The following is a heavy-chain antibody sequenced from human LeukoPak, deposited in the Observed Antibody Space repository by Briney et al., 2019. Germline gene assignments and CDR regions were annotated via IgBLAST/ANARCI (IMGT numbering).Heavy chain of an antibody. CDR2: IRYDGSNK. CDR1: GFTFSSYG. CDR3: ARDELATLYYYYYMDV. D-gene: IGHD5-12*01. J-gene: IGHJ6*03. V-gene: IGHV3-30*02. Sequence: GGSLRLSCAASGFTFSSYGMHWVRQAPGKGLEWVAFIRYDGSNKYYADSVKGRFTISRDNSKNTLYLQMNSLRAEDTAVHYCARDELATLYYYYYMDVWGKGTTVTVSS.